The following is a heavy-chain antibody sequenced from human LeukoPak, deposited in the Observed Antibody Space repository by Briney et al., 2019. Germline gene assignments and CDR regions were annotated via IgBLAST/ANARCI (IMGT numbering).Heavy chain of an antibody. D-gene: IGHD3-3*01. Sequence: GGSLRLSCAASGFDFSSNWMHWIRHAPGQGLVWVSRIKGDGISTNYADSVKGRFTISRDIAKNTLYLQMNSLRAEDTGVYYCAEDHYWSIDYWGRGTLVTVSS. V-gene: IGHV3-74*01. CDR3: AEDHYWSIDY. CDR1: GFDFSSNW. J-gene: IGHJ4*02. CDR2: IKGDGIST.